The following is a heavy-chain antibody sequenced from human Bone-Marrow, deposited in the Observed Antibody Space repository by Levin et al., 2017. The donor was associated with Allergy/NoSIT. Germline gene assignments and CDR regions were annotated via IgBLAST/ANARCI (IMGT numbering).Heavy chain of an antibody. D-gene: IGHD6-19*01. Sequence: SCAASGFTLSSYTMNWVRQAPGKGLEWVSSISSRNTYIYYAESLKGRFIISRDNANNSLHLQINSLRAEDTAVYYCARTGYSSGWDFDLWGQGSLVTVSS. J-gene: IGHJ4*02. CDR3: ARTGYSSGWDFDL. CDR2: ISSRNTYI. V-gene: IGHV3-21*01. CDR1: GFTLSSYT.